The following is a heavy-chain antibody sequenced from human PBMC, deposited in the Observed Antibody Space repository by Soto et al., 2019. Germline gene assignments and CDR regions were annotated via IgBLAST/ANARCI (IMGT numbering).Heavy chain of an antibody. J-gene: IGHJ6*02. D-gene: IGHD3-3*01. CDR2: IYYSGST. CDR3: ARYTYYDFWSGYNYYYYGMDV. V-gene: IGHV4-59*01. CDR1: GGSISSYY. Sequence: PSETLSLTCTVSGGSISSYYWSWIRQPPGKGLEWIGYIYYSGSTNYNPSLKSRVTISVDTSKNQFSLKLSSVAAADTAVYYCARYTYYDFWSGYNYYYYGMDVWGQGTTVTAP.